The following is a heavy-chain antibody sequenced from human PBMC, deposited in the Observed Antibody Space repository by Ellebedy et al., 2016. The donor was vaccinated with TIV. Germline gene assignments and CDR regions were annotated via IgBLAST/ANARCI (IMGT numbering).Heavy chain of an antibody. Sequence: SETLSLTXVVSGASFINDDWWTWVRQPPGKGLEWNGEIYHSGYTHYNPSLKSRVTMSLDKSRGQFSLELNSVTAADTAVYFCARGEKHISDDYPWEVPDYWGPGTLATVSP. V-gene: IGHV4-4*02. CDR3: ARGEKHISDDYPWEVPDY. J-gene: IGHJ4*02. CDR1: GASFINDDW. D-gene: IGHD3-22*01. CDR2: IYHSGYT.